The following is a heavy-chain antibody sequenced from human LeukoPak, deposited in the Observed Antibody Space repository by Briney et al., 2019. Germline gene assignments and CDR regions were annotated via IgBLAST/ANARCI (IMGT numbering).Heavy chain of an antibody. CDR2: ISAYNGNT. D-gene: IGHD2-2*02. CDR3: ARDVTGXCSSTGXXXYWSY. V-gene: IGHV1-18*01. Sequence: ASVKVSCRASGYTFTSCGISWVRQAPGQGLEWMGWISAYNGNTNYAQKLQGRVTMTTDTSTSTAYMELRSLRSDDTAVYYCARDVTGXCSSTGXXXYWSYWGQGTLVTVS. J-gene: IGHJ4*02. CDR1: GYTFTSCG.